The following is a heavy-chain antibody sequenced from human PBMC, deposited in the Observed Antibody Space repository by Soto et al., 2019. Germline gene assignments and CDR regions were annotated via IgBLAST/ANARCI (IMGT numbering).Heavy chain of an antibody. J-gene: IGHJ3*02. CDR3: ARDYSSLGAFDI. CDR2: ISYDGSNK. V-gene: IGHV3-30-3*01. Sequence: PGGSLRLSCAASGFTVSSNYMSWVRQAPGKGLEWVAVISYDGSNKYYADSVKGRFTISRDNSKNTLYLQMNSLRAEDTAVYYCARDYSSLGAFDIWGQGTMVTVSS. CDR1: GFTVSSNY. D-gene: IGHD6-6*01.